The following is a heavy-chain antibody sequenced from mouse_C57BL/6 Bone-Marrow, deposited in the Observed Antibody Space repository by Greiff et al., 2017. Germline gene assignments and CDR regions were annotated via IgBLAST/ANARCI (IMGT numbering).Heavy chain of an antibody. CDR3: ARTNIMDGSSYYFDY. CDR2: ISYDGSN. V-gene: IGHV3-6*01. J-gene: IGHJ2*01. Sequence: ESGPGLVKPSQSLSLTCSVTGYSITSGYYWNWIRQFPGNKLEWMGYISYDGSNNYNPSLKNRISITRDTSKNQFFLKLNSVTTEDTATYYCARTNIMDGSSYYFDYWGQGTTLTVSS. D-gene: IGHD1-1*01. CDR1: GYSITSGYY.